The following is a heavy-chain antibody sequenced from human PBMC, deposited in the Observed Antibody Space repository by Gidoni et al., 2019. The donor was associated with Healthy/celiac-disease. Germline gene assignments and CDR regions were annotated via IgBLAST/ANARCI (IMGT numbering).Heavy chain of an antibody. V-gene: IGHV4-34*01. CDR1: GGSFSGYY. CDR3: ARGIFRGRVYYYYGMDV. Sequence: QVQLQQWGAGLLKPSETLSLTCAVYGGSFSGYYWSWIRQPPGKGLEWSGEINHSGSTNYNPSLKSRVTISVDTSKNQFSLKLSSVTAADTAVYYCARGIFRGRVYYYYGMDVWGQGTTVTVSS. CDR2: INHSGST. J-gene: IGHJ6*02. D-gene: IGHD3-3*02.